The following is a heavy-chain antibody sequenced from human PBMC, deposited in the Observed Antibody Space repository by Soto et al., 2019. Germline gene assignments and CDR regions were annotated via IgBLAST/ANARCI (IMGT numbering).Heavy chain of an antibody. CDR1: GGTFSKYA. D-gene: IGHD3-22*01. CDR3: ARPLRDRNYYYGMAV. CDR2: TIPMFGTP. Sequence: QVQLVPSGAEMQQPGASVRVSCKASGGTFSKYAFSWVRQAPGQGLEWLGGTIPMFGTPNYAQKFQGRVAISAEESTATVYMELSSLRSEDTAVYFCARPLRDRNYYYGMAVWGQGTTVTVSS. V-gene: IGHV1-69*01. J-gene: IGHJ6*02.